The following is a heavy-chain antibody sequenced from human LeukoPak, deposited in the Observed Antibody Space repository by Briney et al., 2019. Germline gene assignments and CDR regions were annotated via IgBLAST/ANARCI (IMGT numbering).Heavy chain of an antibody. CDR3: IRDFRSADL. J-gene: IGHJ5*02. CDR2: IYVDGRTT. V-gene: IGHV3-74*01. Sequence: GGSLRLSCVASGFTFSNYWMHWVRQPPGKGLVWVSRIYVDGRTTNYADSVKGRFTISRDNAKNTVYLEMNSLSVEDAATYYCIRDFRSADLWGQGTLVTVTS. CDR1: GFTFSNYW.